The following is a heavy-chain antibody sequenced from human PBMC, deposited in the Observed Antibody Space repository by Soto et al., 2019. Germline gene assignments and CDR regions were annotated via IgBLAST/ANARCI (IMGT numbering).Heavy chain of an antibody. CDR2: ISASSSHI. J-gene: IGHJ3*02. CDR3: ARDRMAYNSVWDPFDI. V-gene: IGHV3-21*01. D-gene: IGHD1-20*01. Sequence: GSLRLSCAASGFTFSRYTMNWVRQAPGKGLEWVSSISASSSHIYYADSVKGRFTISRDNAKNSLSLQMNSLRAEDMAVYYCARDRMAYNSVWDPFDIWGQGTMVTVSS. CDR1: GFTFSRYT.